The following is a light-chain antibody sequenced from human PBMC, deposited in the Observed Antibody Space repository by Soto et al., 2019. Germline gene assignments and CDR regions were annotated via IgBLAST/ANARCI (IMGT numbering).Light chain of an antibody. Sequence: EIVMTQSPATLSVSPGERVTLSCRARQSVGSNLAGYQQKPGQAPRLFIYGASTRGTCILARFSGSGSETEFTLTISSMQAEDSAVYFCQQYNNWPTWTFGQGTKVDI. CDR1: QSVGSN. CDR3: QQYNNWPTWT. J-gene: IGKJ1*01. V-gene: IGKV3-15*01. CDR2: GAS.